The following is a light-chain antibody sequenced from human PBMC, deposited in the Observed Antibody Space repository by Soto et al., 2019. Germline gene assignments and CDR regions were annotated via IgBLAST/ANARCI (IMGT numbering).Light chain of an antibody. CDR1: NIGRKS. Sequence: SYELTQPPSVSVAPGQTARITCGGDNIGRKSVDWYQQKPGQAPVLVVYDDSDRPSWIPDRFSGSNSGNTATLTISRVEAGDEADYYCQVWNSDNDPTVVFGGGTQLTVL. J-gene: IGLJ3*02. V-gene: IGLV3-21*02. CDR2: DDS. CDR3: QVWNSDNDPTVV.